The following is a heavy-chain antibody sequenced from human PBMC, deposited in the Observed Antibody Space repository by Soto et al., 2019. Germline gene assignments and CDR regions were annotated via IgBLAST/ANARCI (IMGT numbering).Heavy chain of an antibody. CDR3: AREVTATGGAFDI. Sequence: ASVRVSCKASGDTFISYYMNWVRQAPGQGLEWMGMINPSGGSTSYAQKFQGRATMTRDTSTSTVYMELSSLRSEDTAVYYCAREVTATGGAFDIPGQATMLS. V-gene: IGHV1-46*01. D-gene: IGHD5-18*01. J-gene: IGHJ3*02. CDR1: GDTFISYY. CDR2: INPSGGST.